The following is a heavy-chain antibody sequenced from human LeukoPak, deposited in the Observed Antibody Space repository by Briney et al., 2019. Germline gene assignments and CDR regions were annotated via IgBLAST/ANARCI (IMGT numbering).Heavy chain of an antibody. Sequence: PGGSLRLSCEVTGFTFSSYAMSWVRQAPGKGLEWLSGISTSGGTTYYADSLQGRFTISRDNSKNTLYLQMNSLRAEDTAVYYCAKDRPYSGMSYWLFDYWGQGTLVTVSS. CDR3: AKDRPYSGMSYWLFDY. CDR1: GFTFSSYA. D-gene: IGHD1-26*01. J-gene: IGHJ4*02. CDR2: ISTSGGTT. V-gene: IGHV3-23*01.